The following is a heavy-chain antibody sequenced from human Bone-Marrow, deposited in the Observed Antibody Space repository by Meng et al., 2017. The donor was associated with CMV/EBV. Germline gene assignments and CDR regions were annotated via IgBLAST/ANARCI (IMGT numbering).Heavy chain of an antibody. D-gene: IGHD3-16*01. CDR2: IYTSGCT. Sequence: QGQLQESGPGLVQPSVTLFLTCTVSGGYISNSYWRWLRHAAGRRLEWIGRIYTSGCTNYPPSLKSRVTMSVDTSKNQFSLKLSSVTAADTAVYYCASELGGGHFDYWGQGTLVTVSS. CDR1: GGYISNSY. J-gene: IGHJ4*02. V-gene: IGHV4-4*07. CDR3: ASELGGGHFDY.